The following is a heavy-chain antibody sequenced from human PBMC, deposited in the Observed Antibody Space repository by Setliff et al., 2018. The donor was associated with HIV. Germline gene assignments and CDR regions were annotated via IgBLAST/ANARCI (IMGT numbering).Heavy chain of an antibody. CDR2: ISSSSRCK. D-gene: IGHD3-3*01. Sequence: GGSLRLSCEASGFTSSTYSMNWVRQAPGKGLEWVSYISSSSRCKYYADSVKGRFTFSRDNAKNSLYLQMNSLTAEDTAVYYCARDVSWRVHTDFDYWGQGALVTVSS. V-gene: IGHV3-21*01. CDR1: GFTSSTYS. J-gene: IGHJ4*02. CDR3: ARDVSWRVHTDFDY.